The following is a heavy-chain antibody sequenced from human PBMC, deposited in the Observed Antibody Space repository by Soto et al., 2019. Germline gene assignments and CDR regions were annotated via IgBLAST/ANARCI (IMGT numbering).Heavy chain of an antibody. CDR3: ARNTAGYYDFWSGYFDY. D-gene: IGHD3-3*01. CDR1: GGSISGYY. J-gene: IGHJ4*02. Sequence: PSETLSLTCTVSGGSISGYYWSWIRQPPGKGLEWIGYIYYSGSTNYNPSLKSRVTISVDTSKNQFSLKLSSVTAADTAVYYCARNTAGYYDFWSGYFDYWGQGTLVTVSS. CDR2: IYYSGST. V-gene: IGHV4-59*01.